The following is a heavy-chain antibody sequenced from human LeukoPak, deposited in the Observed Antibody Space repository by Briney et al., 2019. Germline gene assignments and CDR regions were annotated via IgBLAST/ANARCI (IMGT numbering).Heavy chain of an antibody. CDR2: ISAYNGNT. J-gene: IGHJ5*02. CDR3: ARAYSSSNWFDR. D-gene: IGHD6-6*01. V-gene: IGHV1-18*01. Sequence: ASVTVSFTASGYTFTSYDISWVRQAPGQGNEWMGWISAYNGNTNYAQKLQGRVTMTTDTSTSTAYMELRSLRSDDTAVYYCARAYSSSNWFDRWGQGTLVTVSS. CDR1: GYTFTSYD.